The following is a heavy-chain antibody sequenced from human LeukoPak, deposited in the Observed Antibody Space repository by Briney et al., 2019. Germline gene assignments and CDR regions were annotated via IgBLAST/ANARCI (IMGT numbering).Heavy chain of an antibody. Sequence: PGGSLRLSCAASGFTFSSYSMNWVRQAPGKGLEWVSSISSSSSYIYYADSVKGRFTISRDNAKNSLYLQMNSLRAEDTAVYYCARDRSDFWSGYYHNPYFDCWGQGTLVTVSS. V-gene: IGHV3-21*01. CDR2: ISSSSSYI. D-gene: IGHD3-3*01. CDR1: GFTFSSYS. J-gene: IGHJ4*02. CDR3: ARDRSDFWSGYYHNPYFDC.